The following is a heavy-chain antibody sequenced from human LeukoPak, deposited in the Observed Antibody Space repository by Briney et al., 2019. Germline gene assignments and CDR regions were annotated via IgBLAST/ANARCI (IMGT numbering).Heavy chain of an antibody. J-gene: IGHJ6*03. V-gene: IGHV4-59*01. CDR3: ARAPGNDYYPYYYMDV. CDR2: IYYSGST. CDR1: GGSISSYY. Sequence: TASETLSLTWTVSGGSISSYYWSWIRQPPGKGLEWIGYIYYSGSTNYNPSLKSRVTISVDTSKNQFSLKVNSVTAADTAVYYCARAPGNDYYPYYYMDVWGKGTTVTVSS. D-gene: IGHD4/OR15-4a*01.